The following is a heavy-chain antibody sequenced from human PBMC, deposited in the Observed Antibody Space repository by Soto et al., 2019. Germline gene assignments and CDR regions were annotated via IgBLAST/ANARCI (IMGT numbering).Heavy chain of an antibody. V-gene: IGHV4-59*12. D-gene: IGHD6-13*01. J-gene: IGHJ4*02. CDR2: VYYTGNT. CDR1: GGSIPNYY. CDR3: ARVLPRQYSNSAFDY. Sequence: LSLTCTVSGGSIPNYYWTWIRQTPGKGLEWIGYVYYTGNTNYNPSLKSRGHISIDTSKNEFYLNLTSVTTAETAIYYCARVLPRQYSNSAFDYWGQGTLVTV.